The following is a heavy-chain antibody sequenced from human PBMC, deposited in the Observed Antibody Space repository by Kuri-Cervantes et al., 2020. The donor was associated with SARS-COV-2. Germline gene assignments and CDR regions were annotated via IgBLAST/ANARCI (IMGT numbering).Heavy chain of an antibody. D-gene: IGHD6-19*01. J-gene: IGHJ4*02. CDR3: VRDQHSSGLYGDF. CDR2: ISESGGTK. V-gene: IGHV3-48*03. CDR1: GFSYSSYA. Sequence: GGSLRLSCAASGFSYSSYAMNWVRQAPGKELEWVSYISESGGTKLYADSVKGRFTISRDNSKNSLYLQMNSLRVEDSAVYYCVRDQHSSGLYGDFRGQGTLVTVSS.